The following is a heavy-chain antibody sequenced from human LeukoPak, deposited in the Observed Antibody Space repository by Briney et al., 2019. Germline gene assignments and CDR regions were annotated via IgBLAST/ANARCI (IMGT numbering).Heavy chain of an antibody. J-gene: IGHJ4*02. CDR2: ISWNSGSI. CDR3: AIRGSPMVRNY. Sequence: GGSLRLSCAASGLTFDDYAMHWVRQAPGKGLEWVSGISWNSGSIGYADSVKGRFTISRDNAKNSLYLQMNSLRAEDTAVYYCAIRGSPMVRNYWGQGTLVTVSS. D-gene: IGHD3-10*01. V-gene: IGHV3-9*01. CDR1: GLTFDDYA.